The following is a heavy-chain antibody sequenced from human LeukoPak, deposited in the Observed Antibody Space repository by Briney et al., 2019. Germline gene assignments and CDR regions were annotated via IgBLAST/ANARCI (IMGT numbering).Heavy chain of an antibody. D-gene: IGHD3-16*02. CDR2: IYSGGST. J-gene: IGHJ6*03. CDR3: ASNYQVTTDYVWGSYRCAYYMDV. V-gene: IGHV3-66*01. CDR1: GFTFSSYA. Sequence: GGSLRLSCAASGFTFSSYAMSWVRQAPGKGLEWVSVIYSGGSTYYADSVKGRFTISRDNSKNTLYLQMNSLRAEDTAVYYCASNYQVTTDYVWGSYRCAYYMDVWGKGTTVTISS.